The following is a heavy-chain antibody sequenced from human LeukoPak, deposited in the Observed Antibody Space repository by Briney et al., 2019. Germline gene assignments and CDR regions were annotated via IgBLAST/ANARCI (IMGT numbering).Heavy chain of an antibody. J-gene: IGHJ3*02. CDR2: IKSSGSTI. CDR1: GFTFSTYS. Sequence: GGSLRLSCAASGFTFSTYSMNWVRQAPGKGLEWISYIKSSGSTIYYADSVRGRFTISRDNAKNSLYLQMNSLRDGDTALYYCTRDRDICDIWGQGTVVSVSS. V-gene: IGHV3-48*02. CDR3: TRDRDICDI. D-gene: IGHD3-10*01.